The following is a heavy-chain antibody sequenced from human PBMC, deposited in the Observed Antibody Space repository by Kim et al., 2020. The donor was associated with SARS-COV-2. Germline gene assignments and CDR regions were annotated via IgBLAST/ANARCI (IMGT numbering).Heavy chain of an antibody. CDR1: GFTFSSYA. Sequence: GGSLRLSCAASGFTFSSYAMSWVRQAPGKGLEWVSAISGSGGSTYYADSVKGRFTISRDNSKNTLYLQMNSLRAEDTAVYYCAKGSIKRYKSEDSSGYPAYYFDYWGQGTLVTVSS. CDR2: ISGSGGST. D-gene: IGHD3-22*01. CDR3: AKGSIKRYKSEDSSGYPAYYFDY. J-gene: IGHJ4*02. V-gene: IGHV3-23*01.